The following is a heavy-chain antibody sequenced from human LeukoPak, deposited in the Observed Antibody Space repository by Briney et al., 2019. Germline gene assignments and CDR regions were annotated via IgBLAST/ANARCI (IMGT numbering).Heavy chain of an antibody. V-gene: IGHV4-4*07. Sequence: SETLSLTCTVSGGSISSYYWSWIRQPAGKGLEWIGRIYTSGSTNYNPSLKRRVTMSVDTSKNQFSLKLSSVTAADTAVYYCARQADFWSGSGYYFDYWGQGTLVTVSS. CDR1: GGSISSYY. CDR2: IYTSGST. D-gene: IGHD3-3*01. CDR3: ARQADFWSGSGYYFDY. J-gene: IGHJ4*02.